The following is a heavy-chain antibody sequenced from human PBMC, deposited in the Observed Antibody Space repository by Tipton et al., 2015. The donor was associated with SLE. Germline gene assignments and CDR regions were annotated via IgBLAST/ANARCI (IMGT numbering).Heavy chain of an antibody. CDR2: VSWNNDSI. CDR1: GFFFDDYT. D-gene: IGHD1-26*01. CDR3: ARDLVGPTGYGMDV. V-gene: IGHV3-9*01. J-gene: IGHJ6*02. Sequence: SLRLSCAASGFFFDDYTMHWVRPAPGKGLEWVSGVSWNNDSIGYADSVKGRFTISRDNAKNSLYLQMNSLRPEDTAMYYCARDLVGPTGYGMDVWGQGTTVTVSS.